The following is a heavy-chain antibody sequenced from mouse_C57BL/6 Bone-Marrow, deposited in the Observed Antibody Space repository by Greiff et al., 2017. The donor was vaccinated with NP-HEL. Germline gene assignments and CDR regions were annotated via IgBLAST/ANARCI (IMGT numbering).Heavy chain of an antibody. D-gene: IGHD2-3*01. J-gene: IGHJ2*01. CDR3: VRQGYDGYYLDY. Sequence: EVQLVASGGGLVQPKGSLTLSCAASGFSFTTYAMNWVRQPPGRGLDWVARIRSKSNNYATYFADSLKDRFTISRDDSESMLYLQMNNLKTEDTAMYYCVRQGYDGYYLDYWGQGTTLTVSS. CDR1: GFSFTTYA. V-gene: IGHV10-1*01. CDR2: IRSKSNNYAT.